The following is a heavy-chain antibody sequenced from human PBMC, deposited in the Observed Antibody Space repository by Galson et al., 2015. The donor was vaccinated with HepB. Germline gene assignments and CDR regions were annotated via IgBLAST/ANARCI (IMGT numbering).Heavy chain of an antibody. J-gene: IGHJ4*02. V-gene: IGHV3-49*04. CDR2: IRSKAYGGTT. CDR3: TREGYSSGWYLGGNDY. CDR1: GFTFGDYA. Sequence: SLRLSCAASGFTFGDYAMSWVRQAPGKGLEWVGFIRSKAYGGTTEYAASVKGRFTISRDDSKSIAYLQMNSLKTEDTAVYYCTREGYSSGWYLGGNDYWGQGTLVTVSS. D-gene: IGHD6-19*01.